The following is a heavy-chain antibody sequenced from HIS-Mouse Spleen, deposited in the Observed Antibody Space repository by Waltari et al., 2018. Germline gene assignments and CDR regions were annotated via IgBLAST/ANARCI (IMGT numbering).Heavy chain of an antibody. CDR3: ARGPELGIDWFDP. CDR2: INHSGST. CDR1: GGSFSGYY. J-gene: IGHJ5*02. D-gene: IGHD7-27*01. Sequence: QVQLQQWGAGLLKPSETLSLTCAVYGGSFSGYYWSWIRQPPGKGLEWIGEINHSGSTNSHPSLKRRVTISVDTSKNQFSLKLSSVTAADTAVYYCARGPELGIDWFDPWGQGTLVTVSS. V-gene: IGHV4-34*01.